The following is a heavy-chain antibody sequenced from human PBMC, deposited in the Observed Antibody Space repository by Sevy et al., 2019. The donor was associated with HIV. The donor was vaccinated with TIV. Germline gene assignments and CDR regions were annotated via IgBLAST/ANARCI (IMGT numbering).Heavy chain of an antibody. J-gene: IGHJ6*02. CDR1: GIGISSHW. CDR2: INQDGSEI. CDR3: ARAMGV. V-gene: IGHV3-7*01. Sequence: GGSLRLSCVGSGIGISSHWMNWVRQSPGKGLEWVANINQDGSEIYYVDSVKGRFTISRENAKNSGYLQMHSLRVEDSGVYYCARAMGVWGQGTTVTVS.